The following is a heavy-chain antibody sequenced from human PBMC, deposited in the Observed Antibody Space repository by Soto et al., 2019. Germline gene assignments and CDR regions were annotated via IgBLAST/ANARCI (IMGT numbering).Heavy chain of an antibody. CDR2: IIPIFGTA. V-gene: IGHV1-69*06. J-gene: IGHJ6*02. Sequence: SVKVSCKASGGTFSSYAISWVRQAPGQGLEWMGGIIPIFGTANYAQKFQGRVTITADKSTSTAYMELSSLKSEDTAVYYCATSVGIAPTGEDGMDVWGQGTSVTVSS. CDR1: GGTFSSYA. D-gene: IGHD2-8*02. CDR3: ATSVGIAPTGEDGMDV.